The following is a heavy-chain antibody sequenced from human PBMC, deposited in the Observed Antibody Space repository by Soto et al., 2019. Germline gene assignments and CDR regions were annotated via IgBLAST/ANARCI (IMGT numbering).Heavy chain of an antibody. CDR1: GFTFSSYG. CDR2: IWYDGNIK. Sequence: QVQLVESGGGVVQPGRSLRLSCAASGFTFSSYGMHWVRQAPGKGLEWVAVIWYDGNIKYYADSVKGRFTISRDNSKNTLFLQMNSLRAEDTAVYYCARVSEGGSYYGGLDYWGQGTLVTDSS. CDR3: ARVSEGGSYYGGLDY. D-gene: IGHD1-26*01. J-gene: IGHJ4*02. V-gene: IGHV3-33*01.